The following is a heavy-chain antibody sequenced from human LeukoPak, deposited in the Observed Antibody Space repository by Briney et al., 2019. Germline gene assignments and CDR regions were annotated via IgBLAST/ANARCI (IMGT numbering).Heavy chain of an antibody. CDR3: ARGMTHGYFDL. CDR2: INHSGST. Sequence: PSETLSLTCAVYGGSFSGYYWSWIHQPPGKGLEWIGEINHSGSTNYNPSLKSRVTISVDTSKNQFSLKLSSVTAADTAVYYCARGMTHGYFDLWGRGTLVTVSS. J-gene: IGHJ2*01. CDR1: GGSFSGYY. V-gene: IGHV4-34*01.